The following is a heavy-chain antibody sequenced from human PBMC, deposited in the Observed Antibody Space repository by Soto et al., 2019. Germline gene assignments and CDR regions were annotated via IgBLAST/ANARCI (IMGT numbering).Heavy chain of an antibody. CDR2: ISSSSRTI. Sequence: PGGSLRLSCAASGFTFSSYSMNWVRQAPGKGLEWVSYISSSSRTIYYADSVKGRFTISRDNAKNSLYLQMNSLRDEDTAVYYCAREGFQYGSGTSYGMDVWGQRPTVPVSS. CDR3: AREGFQYGSGTSYGMDV. J-gene: IGHJ6*02. CDR1: GFTFSSYS. D-gene: IGHD3-10*01. V-gene: IGHV3-48*02.